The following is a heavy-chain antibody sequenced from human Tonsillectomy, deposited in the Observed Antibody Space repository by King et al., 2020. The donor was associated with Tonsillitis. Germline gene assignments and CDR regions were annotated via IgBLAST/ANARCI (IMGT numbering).Heavy chain of an antibody. CDR1: GGSVSSGSYY. CDR3: AGTDGGGATDAFDI. J-gene: IGHJ3*02. D-gene: IGHD3-16*01. CDR2: IYYSGST. Sequence: VQLQESGPGLVKPSETLSLTCTVSGGSVSSGSYYWSWIRQPPGKGLEWIGYIYYSGSTNYNPSLKSRVTISVDTSKNQFSLKLSSVTAADTAVYYCAGTDGGGATDAFDIWGQGTMVTVSS. V-gene: IGHV4-61*01.